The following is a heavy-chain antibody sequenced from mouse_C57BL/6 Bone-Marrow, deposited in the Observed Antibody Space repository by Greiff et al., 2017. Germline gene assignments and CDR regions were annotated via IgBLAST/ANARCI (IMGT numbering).Heavy chain of an antibody. CDR1: GYTFTSYD. CDR2: IYTRDGST. J-gene: IGHJ1*03. V-gene: IGHV1-85*01. D-gene: IGHD1-1*01. Sequence: VQLQQSGPELVKPGASVKLSCKASGYTFTSYDINWGKQRPGQGLEWIGWIYTRDGSTKYNEKFKGNATLTVDKSSSKAYMELHSLTSEYSAVYFCARDYGSSYWYFDVWGTGTTVTVSS. CDR3: ARDYGSSYWYFDV.